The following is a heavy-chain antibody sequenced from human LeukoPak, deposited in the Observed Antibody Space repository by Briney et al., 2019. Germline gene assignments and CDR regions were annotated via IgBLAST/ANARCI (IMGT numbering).Heavy chain of an antibody. Sequence: ASVKVSCKASGYTFTGYYMHWVRQAPGQGLEWMGRVNPNSGGTNYAQKFQGRVTMTRDTSISTAYMELSRLRSDDTAVYYCAREYSSSWYGCFDYWGQGTLVTVSS. J-gene: IGHJ4*02. V-gene: IGHV1-2*06. CDR2: VNPNSGGT. CDR1: GYTFTGYY. CDR3: AREYSSSWYGCFDY. D-gene: IGHD6-13*01.